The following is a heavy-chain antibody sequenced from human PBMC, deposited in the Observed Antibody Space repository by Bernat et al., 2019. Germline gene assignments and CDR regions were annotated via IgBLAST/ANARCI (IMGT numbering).Heavy chain of an antibody. Sequence: EVQLAESGGGLVQPGGSLRLSCAASGFTFRDYWMDWVRQAPGKGPVWVSRINIDGTTTNYADSVKGRFTMSRDNAKNTVYLQMNSLRAEDTAVYYCVRDPNRRLDYWGQGTQVTVPP. CDR2: INIDGTTT. D-gene: IGHD1/OR15-1a*01. V-gene: IGHV3-74*01. CDR3: VRDPNRRLDY. J-gene: IGHJ4*02. CDR1: GFTFRDYW.